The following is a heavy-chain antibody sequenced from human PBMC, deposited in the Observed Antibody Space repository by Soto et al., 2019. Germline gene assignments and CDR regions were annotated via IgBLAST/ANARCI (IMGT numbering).Heavy chain of an antibody. V-gene: IGHV3-30-3*01. J-gene: IGHJ4*02. CDR3: ARDSGWNNPGY. CDR2: ISYDGSNK. D-gene: IGHD1-1*01. Sequence: QVQLAESGGGVVQPGRSLRLSCAASGFTISSYAMHWVRQAPGKGLEWVAVISYDGSNKYYADSVKGRFTISRDNSKNTLYLQMNSLRAEDTAVYYCARDSGWNNPGYWGQGTLVTVSS. CDR1: GFTISSYA.